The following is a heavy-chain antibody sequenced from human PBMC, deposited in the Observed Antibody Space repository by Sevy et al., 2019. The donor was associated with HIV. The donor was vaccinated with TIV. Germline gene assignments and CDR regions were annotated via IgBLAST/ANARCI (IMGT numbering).Heavy chain of an antibody. CDR2: ITWNSGGI. D-gene: IGHD6-13*01. CDR1: GLTFDDYA. Sequence: GGSLRLSCVVSGLTFDDYAMHWVRRPPGKGLEWVSGITWNSGGIGYADSVKGRFTISRDNAKKSLYLQMNSLRIEDTAFYYCAGGAAAGRWFDSWGHGTLVTVSS. V-gene: IGHV3-9*01. J-gene: IGHJ5*01. CDR3: AGGAAAGRWFDS.